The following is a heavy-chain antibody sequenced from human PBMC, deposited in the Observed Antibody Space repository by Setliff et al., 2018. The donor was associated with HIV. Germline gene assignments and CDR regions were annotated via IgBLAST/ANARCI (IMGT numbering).Heavy chain of an antibody. Sequence: GASVKVSCKASGYIFSTYGISWVRQAPGQGLEWVGWINIYTGDRTYADNFQYRVTMTADTSTSTVYMELRHLRSDDTAVYYCARDSSASRTPPLHWGQGTLVTVSS. D-gene: IGHD2-15*01. J-gene: IGHJ4*02. CDR1: GYIFSTYG. V-gene: IGHV1-18*01. CDR2: INIYTGDR. CDR3: ARDSSASRTPPLH.